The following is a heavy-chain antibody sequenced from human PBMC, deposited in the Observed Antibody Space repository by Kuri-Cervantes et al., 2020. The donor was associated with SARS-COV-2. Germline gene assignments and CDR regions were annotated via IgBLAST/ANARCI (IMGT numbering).Heavy chain of an antibody. CDR3: ATDKPSYGGNGYLQL. J-gene: IGHJ1*01. Sequence: SETLSLTCSVSSGSIRSGAYYCHWIRHRPVKGLEWIGNIYYNGVTYYNPSLKSRVTISVDTSKNQFSLKLSSMTAADTAVYYCATDKPSYGGNGYLQLWGQGTLVTVSS. CDR1: SGSIRSGAYY. CDR2: IYYNGVT. V-gene: IGHV4-31*03. D-gene: IGHD4-23*01.